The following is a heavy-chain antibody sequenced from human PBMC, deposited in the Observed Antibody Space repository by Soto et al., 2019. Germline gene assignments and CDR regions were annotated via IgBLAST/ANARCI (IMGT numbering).Heavy chain of an antibody. D-gene: IGHD4-4*01. J-gene: IGHJ4*02. Sequence: ASVKVSCKASGYTFTGYYMHWVRQAPGQGLEWMGWINPNSGGTSYAQKFQGWVTMTRDTSISTAYMELSRLRSDDTAVYYCAREESGNYVFRFDYSRQRTLVTVSS. CDR1: GYTFTGYY. CDR3: AREESGNYVFRFDY. V-gene: IGHV1-2*04. CDR2: INPNSGGT.